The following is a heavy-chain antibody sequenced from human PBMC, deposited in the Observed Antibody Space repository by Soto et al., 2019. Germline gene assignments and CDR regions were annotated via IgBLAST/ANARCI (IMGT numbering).Heavy chain of an antibody. V-gene: IGHV5-10-1*01. Sequence: GESLKISCKGSGYSFTSYWITWVRQMPGKGLEWMGRIDPSDSYTNYSPSFQGRFTISRDNSKNTLYLQMNSLRAEDTAVYYCASEYCSGGSCYYYGMDVWGQGTTVTVSS. J-gene: IGHJ6*02. CDR1: GYSFTSYW. CDR3: ASEYCSGGSCYYYGMDV. D-gene: IGHD2-15*01. CDR2: IDPSDSYT.